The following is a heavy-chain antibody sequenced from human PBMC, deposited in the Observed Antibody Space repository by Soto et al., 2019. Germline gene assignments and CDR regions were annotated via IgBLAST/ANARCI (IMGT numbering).Heavy chain of an antibody. CDR1: GGSISSYY. D-gene: IGHD2-15*01. V-gene: IGHV4-59*01. Sequence: PSETLSLTCTVSGGSISSYYWSWIRQPPGKGLEWIGYIYYSGSTNYNPSLKSRVTISVDTSKNQFSLKLSSVTAADTAVYYCARDLARPLLAHWLAPRGQVALAPVSS. CDR2: IYYSGST. CDR3: ARDLARPLLAHWLAP. J-gene: IGHJ5*02.